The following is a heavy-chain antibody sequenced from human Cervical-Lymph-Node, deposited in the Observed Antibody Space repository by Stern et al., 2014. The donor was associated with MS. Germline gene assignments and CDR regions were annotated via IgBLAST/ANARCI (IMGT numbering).Heavy chain of an antibody. J-gene: IGHJ4*02. Sequence: EDQLVESGGGLVKPGGSLRLSCAASGFTFKAYTMNWVRQAPGQGLEWVSSISGDSADIHYAASVKDRFTISRDNLKKSLYLQMNSLRAEDTAFYYCAREDYTQDFDYWGRGTLVIVSS. CDR1: GFTFKAYT. CDR2: ISGDSADI. D-gene: IGHD4-11*01. V-gene: IGHV3-21*04. CDR3: AREDYTQDFDY.